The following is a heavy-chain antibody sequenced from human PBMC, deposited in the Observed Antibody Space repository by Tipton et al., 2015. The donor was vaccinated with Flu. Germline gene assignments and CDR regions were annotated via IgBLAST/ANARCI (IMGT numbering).Heavy chain of an antibody. CDR1: GGSITSSSHY. CDR2: IYISGRT. D-gene: IGHD3-16*01. CDR3: ARDLGAFNWFDS. Sequence: LRLSCSVSGGSITSSSHYWSWIRQPAGKGLEWIGRIYISGRTKYNPSLKSRVSISVDRAKNQFSLKVNSVTAADTAVYYCARDLGAFNWFDSWGRGTLVTVSS. J-gene: IGHJ5*01. V-gene: IGHV4-61*02.